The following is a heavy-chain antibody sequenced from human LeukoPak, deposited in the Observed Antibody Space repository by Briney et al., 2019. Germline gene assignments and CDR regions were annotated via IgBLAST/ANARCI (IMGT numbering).Heavy chain of an antibody. V-gene: IGHV4-39*01. CDR2: IYYSGST. Sequence: SETLSLTCTVSSGSISSSSYYWGWIRQPPGKGLEWIGNIYYSGSTYYNPSLKSRVTISVDTSQSQFSLRLSSVTAADTAVYYCARYDSGCFYRNFDYWGQGTLVTVSS. D-gene: IGHD3-22*01. CDR1: SGSISSSSYY. J-gene: IGHJ4*02. CDR3: ARYDSGCFYRNFDY.